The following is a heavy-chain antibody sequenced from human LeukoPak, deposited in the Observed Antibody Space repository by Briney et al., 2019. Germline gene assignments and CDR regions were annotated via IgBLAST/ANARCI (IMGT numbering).Heavy chain of an antibody. V-gene: IGHV4-34*01. J-gene: IGHJ4*02. CDR1: GGSFSDYF. D-gene: IGHD6-19*01. CDR2: ISHSGST. Sequence: SETLSLTCAVYGGSFSDYFWSWIRQPPGKGLEWIGEISHSGSTTYNPSLKSRVTISVDTSKNQFSLKLSSVTAADTAVYYCARAVAGRFDYWGQGTLVTVSS. CDR3: ARAVAGRFDY.